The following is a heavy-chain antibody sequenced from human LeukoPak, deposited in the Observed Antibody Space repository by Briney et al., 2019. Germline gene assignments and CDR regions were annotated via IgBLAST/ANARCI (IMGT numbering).Heavy chain of an antibody. Sequence: SETLSLTCAVYGGSFSGYYWSWIRQPPGRGLEWIGEINHSGSTNYNPSLKSRVTISVDTSKNQFSLKLSFVTAADTAVYYCARAPGYSYGDGFDYWGQGTLVTVSS. D-gene: IGHD5-18*01. CDR2: INHSGST. J-gene: IGHJ4*02. CDR1: GGSFSGYY. CDR3: ARAPGYSYGDGFDY. V-gene: IGHV4-34*01.